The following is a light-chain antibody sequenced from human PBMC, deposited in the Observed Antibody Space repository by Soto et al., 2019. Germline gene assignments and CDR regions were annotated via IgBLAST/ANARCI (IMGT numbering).Light chain of an antibody. CDR1: QRVGSN. Sequence: ELVLTQSPVTLSVSPGERVTLSCRASQRVGSNYLAWYQQKPGQTPRLLIYGISARATGIPDRFSGSGSGTEFTLTLSSRQSEDFAVYYCQQYTSWPITFGQGTRLEIK. V-gene: IGKV3-15*01. CDR2: GIS. CDR3: QQYTSWPIT. J-gene: IGKJ5*01.